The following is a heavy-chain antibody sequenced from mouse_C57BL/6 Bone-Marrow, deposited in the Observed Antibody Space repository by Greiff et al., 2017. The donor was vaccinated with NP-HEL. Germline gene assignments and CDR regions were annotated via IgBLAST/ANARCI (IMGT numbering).Heavy chain of an antibody. V-gene: IGHV1-55*01. J-gene: IGHJ3*01. D-gene: IGHD2-4*01. CDR3: AREGYDYDEGAY. CDR1: GYTFTSYW. Sequence: QVQLKQPGAELVKPGASVKMSCKASGYTFTSYWITWVKQRPGQGLEWIGDIYPGSGSTNYNEKFKSKATLTVDTSSSTAYMQLSSLTSEDSAVYYCAREGYDYDEGAYWGQGTLVTVSA. CDR2: IYPGSGST.